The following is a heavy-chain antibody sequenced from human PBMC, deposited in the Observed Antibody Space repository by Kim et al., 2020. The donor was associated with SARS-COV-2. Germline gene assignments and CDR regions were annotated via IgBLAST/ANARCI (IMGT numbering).Heavy chain of an antibody. CDR2: ISYSENT. Sequence: SETLSLTCTVSGGSISSGGYYWSWIRQHPGKGLGWIGYISYSENTYYNPSLKSRITISVDTSKRQFFLKLSSVTAADTAMYYCARGYCSSTNCYWFDPWGQGTLVAVSS. V-gene: IGHV4-31*03. CDR3: ARGYCSSTNCYWFDP. CDR1: GGSISSGGYY. J-gene: IGHJ5*02. D-gene: IGHD2-2*01.